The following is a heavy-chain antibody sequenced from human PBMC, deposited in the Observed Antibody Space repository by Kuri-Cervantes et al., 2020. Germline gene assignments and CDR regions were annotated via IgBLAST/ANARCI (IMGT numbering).Heavy chain of an antibody. CDR3: AREYYDILTGYSPNYYYYYGMDV. CDR2: MNPNSGNT. Sequence: ASVKVSCKASGYTFTSYDINWVRQATGQGLEWMGWMNPNSGNTGYAQKFQGRVTMTRNTSISTAYMELSSLRSGDTAVYYCAREYYDILTGYSPNYYYYYGMDVWGQGTTVTVSS. CDR1: GYTFTSYD. D-gene: IGHD3-9*01. V-gene: IGHV1-8*01. J-gene: IGHJ6*02.